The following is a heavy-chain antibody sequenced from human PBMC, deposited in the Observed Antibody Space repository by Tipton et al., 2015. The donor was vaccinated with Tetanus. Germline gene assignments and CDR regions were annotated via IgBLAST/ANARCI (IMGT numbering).Heavy chain of an antibody. CDR1: GFTFNTYW. V-gene: IGHV3-7*01. CDR3: ARGMSFDP. CDR2: IKYDESEK. J-gene: IGHJ5*02. Sequence: VQLVQSGGGVVQPGRSLRLSCAASGFTFNTYWMSWARQAPGKGLEWVANIKYDESEKYYVDSVEGRFTISRDNAKNSLYLQMNSPRVDDTAVYYCARGMSFDPWGQGTLVTVSS.